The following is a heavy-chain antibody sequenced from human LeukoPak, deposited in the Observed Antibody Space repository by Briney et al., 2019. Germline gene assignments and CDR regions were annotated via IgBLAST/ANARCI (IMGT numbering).Heavy chain of an antibody. D-gene: IGHD3-22*01. CDR3: AKRGVVIRVILVGFHKEAYYFDS. CDR2: ISDSGGRT. V-gene: IGHV3-23*01. Sequence: PGRSLRLSCAVSGINLSNYGMSWVRQAPGKGLEWVAGISDSGGRTNYAHSVKGRFTISRDKPMNTLYLQMNSLRAEDTAVYFCAKRGVVIRVILVGFHKEAYYFDSWGQGALVTVSS. CDR1: GINLSNYG. J-gene: IGHJ4*02.